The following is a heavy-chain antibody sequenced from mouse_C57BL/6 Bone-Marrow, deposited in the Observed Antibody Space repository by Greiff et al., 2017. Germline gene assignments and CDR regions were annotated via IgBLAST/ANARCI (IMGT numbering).Heavy chain of an antibody. CDR2: INPNNGGT. CDR1: GYTFTDYN. Sequence: EVQLQQSGPELVKPGASVKIPCKASGYTFTDYNLDWVKQSHGKSLEWIGDINPNNGGTIYNQKFKGKATLTVDKSSSTAYMELRSLSSEDTAVYYCARPSLYYYGSSPLAYWGQGTLVTVSA. J-gene: IGHJ3*01. D-gene: IGHD1-1*01. CDR3: ARPSLYYYGSSPLAY. V-gene: IGHV1-18*01.